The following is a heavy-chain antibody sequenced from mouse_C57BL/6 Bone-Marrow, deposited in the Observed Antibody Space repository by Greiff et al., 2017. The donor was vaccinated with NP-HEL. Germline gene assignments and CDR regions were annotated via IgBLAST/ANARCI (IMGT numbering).Heavy chain of an antibody. CDR3: AREAPYYSNYLYAMDY. V-gene: IGHV2-2*01. CDR2: IWSGGST. J-gene: IGHJ4*01. Sequence: QVQLQQSGPGLVQPSQSLSITCTVSGFSLTSYGVHWVRQSPGKGLEWLGVIWSGGSTDYNAAFISRLSISKDNSKSQVFFKMNSLQADDTAIYYCAREAPYYSNYLYAMDYWGQGTSVTVSS. D-gene: IGHD2-5*01. CDR1: GFSLTSYG.